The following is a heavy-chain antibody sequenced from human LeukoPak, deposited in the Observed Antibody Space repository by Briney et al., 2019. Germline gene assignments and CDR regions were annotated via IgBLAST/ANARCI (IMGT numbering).Heavy chain of an antibody. CDR1: GGSFSGYY. Sequence: PSETLSLTCAVSGGSFSGYYWSWIRQPPGKGLEWIGEINHSGSTNYNPSLKSRVTISVDTSKNQFSLKLSSVTAADTAVYYCARVRYCSSSSSCHWGQGTLVTVSS. CDR2: INHSGST. D-gene: IGHD2-2*01. J-gene: IGHJ4*02. V-gene: IGHV4-34*01. CDR3: ARVRYCSSSSSCH.